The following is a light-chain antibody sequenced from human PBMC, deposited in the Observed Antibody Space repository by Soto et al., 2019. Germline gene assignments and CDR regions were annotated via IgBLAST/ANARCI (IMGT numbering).Light chain of an antibody. J-gene: IGKJ1*01. Sequence: EIVLTQSPATLSLSPGDRATLSCSASETVISSFLAWYQQTPGQAPRLLIYAASSRATGIPDRFSGSGSGTDFTLTISRLEPEDFAVYYCQQYGNSPQTFGQGTKVDIK. CDR2: AAS. V-gene: IGKV3-20*01. CDR1: ETVISSF. CDR3: QQYGNSPQT.